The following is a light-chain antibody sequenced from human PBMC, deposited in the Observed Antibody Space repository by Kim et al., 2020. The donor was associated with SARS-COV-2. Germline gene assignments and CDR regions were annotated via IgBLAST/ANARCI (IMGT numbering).Light chain of an antibody. CDR3: QQYYSYPLT. V-gene: IGKV1-8*01. CDR2: SAS. CDR1: QGVSSF. J-gene: IGKJ4*01. Sequence: ASTGDRVTIPCRASQGVSSFLAWYQQKPGKAPNLLIYSASTLQSGVPSRFSGSGSGTEFTLTISCLQSEDFATYYCQQYYSYPLTFGGGTKVDIK.